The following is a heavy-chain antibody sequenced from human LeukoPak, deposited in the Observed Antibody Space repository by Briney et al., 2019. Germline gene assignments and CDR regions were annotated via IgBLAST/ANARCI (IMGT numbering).Heavy chain of an antibody. CDR2: ISSSGSTI. J-gene: IGHJ3*02. CDR1: GFTFSDYY. CDR3: ARWPVPYYYGSGKAGAFDI. Sequence: KPGGSLRLSCAASGFTFSDYYMSWIRQAPGKGLEWVSYISSSGSTIYYADSVKGRFTISRDNAKNSLYLQMNSLRAEDTAVYYCARWPVPYYYGSGKAGAFDIWGQGTMVTVSS. D-gene: IGHD3-10*01. V-gene: IGHV3-11*04.